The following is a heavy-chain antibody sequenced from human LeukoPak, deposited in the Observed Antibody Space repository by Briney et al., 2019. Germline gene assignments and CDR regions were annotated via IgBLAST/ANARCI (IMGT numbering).Heavy chain of an antibody. V-gene: IGHV4-34*01. CDR2: INHSGST. CDR3: ARVGDTAAAFDI. J-gene: IGHJ3*02. D-gene: IGHD5-18*01. CDR1: GGSFSGYY. Sequence: SETLSLTCAVYGGSFSGYYWSWIRQPPGKGLEWIGEINHSGSTNYNPSLKSRVTISVDTSENQFSLKLSSVTAADTAVYYCARVGDTAAAFDIWGQGTMVTVSS.